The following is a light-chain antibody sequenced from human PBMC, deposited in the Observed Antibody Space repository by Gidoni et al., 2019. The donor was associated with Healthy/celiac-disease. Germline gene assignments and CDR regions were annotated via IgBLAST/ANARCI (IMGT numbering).Light chain of an antibody. J-gene: IGKJ1*01. CDR2: GAS. Sequence: VSTQSPGPLSLSPGERATLSFRASQSVSSSYLAWYQQKPRQAPRLLIYGASSRATGIPDRFSGSVSGTDFTLTIGRLEPEDFAVYYCQQYGSSWTFGQGTKVEIK. V-gene: IGKV3-20*01. CDR3: QQYGSSWT. CDR1: QSVSSSY.